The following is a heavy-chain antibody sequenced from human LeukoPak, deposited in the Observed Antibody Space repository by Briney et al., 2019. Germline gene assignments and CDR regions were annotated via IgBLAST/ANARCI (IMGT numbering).Heavy chain of an antibody. D-gene: IGHD6-19*01. CDR2: IYPGDSDT. V-gene: IGHV5-51*01. CDR1: XYRXXXYW. Sequence: XYRXXXYWIGWVRQLPGKGLEWMGIIYPGDSDTRYSPSFQGQVTISADKSISTAYLQWSSLKASDTAMYYCARQGSSGWFESRNWFDPWGQGTLVTVSS. CDR3: ARQGSSGWFESRNWFDP. J-gene: IGHJ5*02.